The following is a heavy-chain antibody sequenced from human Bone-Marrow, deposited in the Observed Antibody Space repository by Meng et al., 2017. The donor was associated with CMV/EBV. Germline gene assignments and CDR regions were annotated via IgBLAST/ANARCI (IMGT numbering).Heavy chain of an antibody. V-gene: IGHV3-30*02. CDR1: GFTFSSYG. CDR2: IRYDGSNK. Sequence: GESLKISCAASGFTFSSYGMHWVRQAPGKGLEWVAFIRYDGSNKYYADSVKGRFTISRDNSKTTLYLQMNSLRTEDTAVYYCAKDRSYGFDYWGQGTLDTVSS. D-gene: IGHD4-17*01. CDR3: AKDRSYGFDY. J-gene: IGHJ4*02.